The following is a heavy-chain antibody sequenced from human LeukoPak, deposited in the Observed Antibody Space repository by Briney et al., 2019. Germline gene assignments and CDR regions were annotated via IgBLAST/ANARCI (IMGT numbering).Heavy chain of an antibody. J-gene: IGHJ6*02. CDR3: ARGTYYYDSSGYYQVNYYGMDV. Sequence: SETLSLTCTVSGGSISTYSWSWIRQLPGKGLEWIGYIYYSGSTNYNPSLKSRVTISVDTSKNQFSLKLSSVTAADTAVYYCARGTYYYDSSGYYQVNYYGMDVWGQGTTVTVSS. CDR2: IYYSGST. D-gene: IGHD3-22*01. CDR1: GGSISTYS. V-gene: IGHV4-59*01.